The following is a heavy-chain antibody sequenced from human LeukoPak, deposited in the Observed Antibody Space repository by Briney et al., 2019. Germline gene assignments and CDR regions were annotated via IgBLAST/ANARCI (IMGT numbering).Heavy chain of an antibody. J-gene: IGHJ3*02. Sequence: GASVKVSCKASGGTFSSYAISWVRQAPGQGLEWMGGIIPIFGTANYAQKFQGRVTITADESTSTAYMELSSLRSEDTAVYYCARDFRMGDDAFDIWGQGTMVTVSS. CDR1: GGTFSSYA. CDR3: ARDFRMGDDAFDI. D-gene: IGHD2-15*01. V-gene: IGHV1-69*13. CDR2: IIPIFGTA.